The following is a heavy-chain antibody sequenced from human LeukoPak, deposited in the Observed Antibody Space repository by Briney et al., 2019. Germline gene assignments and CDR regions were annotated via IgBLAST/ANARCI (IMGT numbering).Heavy chain of an antibody. Sequence: PGGSLRLSCAASGFTLSSYSMNWVRQAPGKGLEWVAVISYDGSNKYYADSVKGRFTISRDNSKNTLYLQMNSLRAEDTAVYYCAREILHYDFWSGYPLNAFDIWGQGTMVTVSS. J-gene: IGHJ3*02. CDR2: ISYDGSNK. CDR3: AREILHYDFWSGYPLNAFDI. D-gene: IGHD3-3*01. V-gene: IGHV3-30*03. CDR1: GFTLSSYS.